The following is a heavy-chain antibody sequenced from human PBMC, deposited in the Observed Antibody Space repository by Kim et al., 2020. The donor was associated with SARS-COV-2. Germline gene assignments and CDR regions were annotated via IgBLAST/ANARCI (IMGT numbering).Heavy chain of an antibody. CDR2: IYSGGST. V-gene: IGHV3-66*01. CDR3: ARDRIAVAGGGYFDY. CDR1: GFTVSSNY. J-gene: IGHJ4*02. D-gene: IGHD6-19*01. Sequence: GGSLRLSCAASGFTVSSNYMSWVRQAPGKGLEWVSVIYSGGSTYYADSVKGRFTISRDNSKNTLYPQMNSLRAEDTAVYYCARDRIAVAGGGYFDYWGQG.